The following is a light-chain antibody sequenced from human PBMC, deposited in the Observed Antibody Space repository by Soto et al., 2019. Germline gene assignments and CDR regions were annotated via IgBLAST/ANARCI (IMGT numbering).Light chain of an antibody. CDR3: QLSPVT. V-gene: IGKV1-5*01. Sequence: DIKMTQSPSTLSASVGDRVTITCRASQSISSWLAWYQQKPGKAPKLLIYDASSLESGVPSRFSGSGSGTEFTLTISSLQPDDFATYYCQLSPVTFGQGTKVDNK. CDR2: DAS. J-gene: IGKJ1*01. CDR1: QSISSW.